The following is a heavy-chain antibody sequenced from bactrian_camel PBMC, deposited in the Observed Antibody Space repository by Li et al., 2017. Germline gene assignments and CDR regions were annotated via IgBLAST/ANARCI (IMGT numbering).Heavy chain of an antibody. J-gene: IGHJ4*01. CDR1: GFSFSTSG. D-gene: IGHD2*01. CDR3: VAAPLMVSGPYNY. V-gene: IGHV3S7*01. CDR2: IFRDGSRI. Sequence: QVQLVESGGGLVQPGGSLKLSCAASGFSFSTSGMSWVRQARGKGLEWVSGIFRDGSRIGYRDSVKGRFTISRDNAKNTLYLQMNSLKFEDTALYYCVAAPLMVSGPYNYWGQGTQVTVS.